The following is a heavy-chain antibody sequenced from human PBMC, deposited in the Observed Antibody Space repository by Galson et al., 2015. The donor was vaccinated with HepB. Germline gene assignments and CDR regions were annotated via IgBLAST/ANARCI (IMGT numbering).Heavy chain of an antibody. Sequence: SLRLSCAASGFTLSSSAVGWVRQAPGKGLEWVSVISGTDDRTYYADSVKGRFTISRDTSKNTFYLQMNSLRAEDTAVYYCAKERGRYCPTGVCYLGYYFDYWGQGTLVTVSS. CDR3: AKERGRYCPTGVCYLGYYFDY. V-gene: IGHV3-23*01. CDR1: GFTLSSSA. J-gene: IGHJ4*02. D-gene: IGHD2-8*01. CDR2: ISGTDDRT.